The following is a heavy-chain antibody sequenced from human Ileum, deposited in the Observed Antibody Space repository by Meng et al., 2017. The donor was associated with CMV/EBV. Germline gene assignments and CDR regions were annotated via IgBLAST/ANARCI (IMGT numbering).Heavy chain of an antibody. V-gene: IGHV1-46*01. Sequence: VQLVHSGAEVKNPGASVKVSCKASGYTFTSYYIHWVRQAPGQGLEWMGMINPGGGSTSYEQKFQGRVTMTRDTSTSTVYMELSGLRSEDTAVYYCARGNPNLDYWGQGTLVTVSS. J-gene: IGHJ4*02. CDR2: INPGGGST. CDR1: GYTFTSYY. CDR3: ARGNPNLDY. D-gene: IGHD1-14*01.